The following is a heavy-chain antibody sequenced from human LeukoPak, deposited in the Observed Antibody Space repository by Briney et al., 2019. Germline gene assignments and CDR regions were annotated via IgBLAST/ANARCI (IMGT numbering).Heavy chain of an antibody. CDR2: ISYDGSNK. J-gene: IGHJ5*02. D-gene: IGHD5-12*01. Sequence: GGSLRLSCAASGFTFSSYATHSVRQAPGKGLEWVAVISYDGSNKYYADSVKGRFTISRDNSKNTLYLQMNSLRAEDTAVYYCARVEGYSGYDSGYNWFDPWGQGTLVTVSS. CDR1: GFTFSSYA. V-gene: IGHV3-30-3*01. CDR3: ARVEGYSGYDSGYNWFDP.